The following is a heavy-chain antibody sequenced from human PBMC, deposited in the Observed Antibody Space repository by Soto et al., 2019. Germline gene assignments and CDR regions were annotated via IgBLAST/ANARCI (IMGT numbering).Heavy chain of an antibody. CDR2: INPNSGGT. CDR1: GYTFTGYY. J-gene: IGHJ6*02. CDR3: TRDRTFPLPQQYYSYGMDV. D-gene: IGHD3-16*01. Sequence: GAAVKLSCKASGYTFTGYYMHWVRQAPGQGLEWMGWINPNSGGTNYAQKFQGGVTMTRDTSISTAYMELSRLRSDDTAEYYCTRDRTFPLPQQYYSYGMDVPCQG. V-gene: IGHV1-2*02.